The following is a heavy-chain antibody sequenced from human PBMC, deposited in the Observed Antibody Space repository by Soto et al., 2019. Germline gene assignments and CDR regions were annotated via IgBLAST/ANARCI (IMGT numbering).Heavy chain of an antibody. Sequence: QVQLVQSGAEVKKPGSSVKVSCKAYGGTFSSYSINWVRQAPGQGLEWMGEIIPIFGTANYAQKFQGRVTITAVESTSTAYMELSCLSSEDTAVYYCARDGGRHSGGIDYWGQGTLVTVSS. CDR2: IIPIFGTA. J-gene: IGHJ4*02. D-gene: IGHD1-26*01. CDR3: ARDGGRHSGGIDY. V-gene: IGHV1-69*01. CDR1: GGTFSSYS.